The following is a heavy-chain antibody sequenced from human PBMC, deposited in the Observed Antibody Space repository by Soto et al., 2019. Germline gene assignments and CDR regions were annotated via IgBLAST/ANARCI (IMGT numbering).Heavy chain of an antibody. J-gene: IGHJ6*02. CDR1: GFTFSSYG. Sequence: PGGSLRLACAASGFTFSSYGMHWVRQAPGKGLEWVAVISYDGSNKYYADSVKGRFTISRDNSKNTLYLQMNSLRAEDTAVYYCAKDTGIQLWKNYYYCGMDVWGQWTTVTVSS. CDR3: AKDTGIQLWKNYYYCGMDV. V-gene: IGHV3-30*18. D-gene: IGHD5-18*01. CDR2: ISYDGSNK.